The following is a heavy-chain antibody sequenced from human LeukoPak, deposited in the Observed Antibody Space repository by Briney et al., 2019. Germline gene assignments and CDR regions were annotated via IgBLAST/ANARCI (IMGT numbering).Heavy chain of an antibody. V-gene: IGHV1-2*02. CDR1: GYTFTGYH. J-gene: IGHJ3*02. Sequence: ASVKVSCKASGYTFTGYHVHWVRQAPGQGLEWMGWINPNSGGTNYAQKFQGRVTMTRDTSISTAYMELSRLRSDDTAVYYCARDFPGAFDIWGQGTMVTVSS. CDR3: ARDFPGAFDI. CDR2: INPNSGGT.